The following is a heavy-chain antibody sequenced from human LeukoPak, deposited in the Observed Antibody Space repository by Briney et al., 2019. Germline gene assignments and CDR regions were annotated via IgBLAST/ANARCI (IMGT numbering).Heavy chain of an antibody. CDR2: ISSSGSTI. CDR3: ARVTAMVSAFDI. J-gene: IGHJ3*02. Sequence: PGGSLRLSCAASGFTFSGYYMSWIRQAPGKGLEWVSYISSSGSTIYYADSVKGRFTISRDNAKNSLYLQMNSLRAEDTAVYYCARVTAMVSAFDIWGQGTMVTVSS. CDR1: GFTFSGYY. D-gene: IGHD5-18*01. V-gene: IGHV3-11*04.